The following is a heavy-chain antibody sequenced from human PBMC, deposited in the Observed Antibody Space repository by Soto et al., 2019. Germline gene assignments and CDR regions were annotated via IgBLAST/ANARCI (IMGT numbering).Heavy chain of an antibody. CDR1: GFTFSSYA. J-gene: IGHJ6*02. CDR2: ISYDGSNK. V-gene: IGHV3-30-3*01. Sequence: GGSLRLSCAASGFTFSSYAMHWVRQAPGKGLEWVAVISYDGSNKYYADSVKGRFTISRDNSKNTLYLQMNSLRAEDTAVYYCARDPRYYGMDVWGQGTTVTVSS. CDR3: ARDPRYYGMDV.